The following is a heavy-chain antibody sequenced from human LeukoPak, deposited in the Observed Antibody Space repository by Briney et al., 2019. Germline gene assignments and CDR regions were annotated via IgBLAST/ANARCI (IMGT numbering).Heavy chain of an antibody. CDR1: GFTFDDYG. Sequence: GGSLRLSCAASGFTFDDYGMSWFRQAPGKGVEWVSGINWNGGSTGYADSVKGRFTISRDNAKNSLYLQMNSLRAEDTALYYCARGLTYYDSSGYFPWDYFDYWGQGTLVTVSS. CDR3: ARGLTYYDSSGYFPWDYFDY. V-gene: IGHV3-20*04. CDR2: INWNGGST. J-gene: IGHJ4*02. D-gene: IGHD3-22*01.